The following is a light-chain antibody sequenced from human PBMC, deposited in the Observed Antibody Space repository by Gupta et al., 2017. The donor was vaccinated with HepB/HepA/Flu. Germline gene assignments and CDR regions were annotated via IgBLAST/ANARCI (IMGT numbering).Light chain of an antibody. J-gene: IGLJ3*02. V-gene: IGLV2-14*01. Sequence: QSALTQPPPVSGSPGRSLTISCTGTSSDVGGYSYVSWYQQHPGKAPKLMIYDVSNRPSGVSNRFSGSKSGNTASLTISGLQAEDEADYYCSSYTSSSSWVFGGGTKLTVL. CDR2: DVS. CDR3: SSYTSSSSWV. CDR1: SSDVGGYSY.